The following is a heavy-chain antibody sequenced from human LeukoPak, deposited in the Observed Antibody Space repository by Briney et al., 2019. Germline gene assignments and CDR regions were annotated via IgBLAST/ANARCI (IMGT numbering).Heavy chain of an antibody. CDR3: AREKGYYYDSSGYHPIDY. CDR1: GGSISSGSYY. D-gene: IGHD3-22*01. Sequence: SETLSLTCTVSGGSISSGSYYWSWIRQPAGKGLEWIGRIYTSGSTNYNPSLKSRVTISVDTSKNQFSLELSSVTAADTAVYYCAREKGYYYDSSGYHPIDYWGQGTLVTVSS. J-gene: IGHJ4*02. V-gene: IGHV4-61*02. CDR2: IYTSGST.